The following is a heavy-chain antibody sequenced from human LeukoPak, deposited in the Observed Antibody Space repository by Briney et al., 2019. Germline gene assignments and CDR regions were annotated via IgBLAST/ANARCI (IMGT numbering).Heavy chain of an antibody. Sequence: PGGSLRLSCATSGFTFKNYAMNWVRQAPGKGLEWVSSISGDSSDIYYADSVMGRSTISRDNAKNSVYLQMNSLRAEDTAVYYCARDFLATLDVWGKGTTVTVSS. CDR3: ARDFLATLDV. V-gene: IGHV3-21*01. J-gene: IGHJ6*04. CDR1: GFTFKNYA. CDR2: ISGDSSDI. D-gene: IGHD1-26*01.